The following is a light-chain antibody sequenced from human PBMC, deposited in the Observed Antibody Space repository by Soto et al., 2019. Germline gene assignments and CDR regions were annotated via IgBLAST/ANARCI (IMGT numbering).Light chain of an antibody. Sequence: QSALTQPASVSGSPGQSITISCTGTSSDVGGYNYVSWYQQYPGKAPKLMISQVTNRPSGVSNRFSGSKSGNTASLTISGLQAEDEADYYCSSYTSSITWVFGGGTKLTVL. CDR2: QVT. J-gene: IGLJ3*02. CDR1: SSDVGGYNY. CDR3: SSYTSSITWV. V-gene: IGLV2-14*01.